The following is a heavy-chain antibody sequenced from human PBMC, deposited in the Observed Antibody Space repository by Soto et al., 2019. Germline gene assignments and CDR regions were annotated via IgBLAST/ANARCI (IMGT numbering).Heavy chain of an antibody. Sequence: RASVKVSCKASGYTFTGYYMHWVRQAPGQGLEWMGWINPNSGGTNYAQKFQGRVTMTRDTSISTAYMELSRLRSDDTAVYYCARDKRKVPAAMTPWFDPWGQGTLVTVSS. V-gene: IGHV1-2*02. J-gene: IGHJ5*02. CDR2: INPNSGGT. D-gene: IGHD2-2*01. CDR1: GYTFTGYY. CDR3: ARDKRKVPAAMTPWFDP.